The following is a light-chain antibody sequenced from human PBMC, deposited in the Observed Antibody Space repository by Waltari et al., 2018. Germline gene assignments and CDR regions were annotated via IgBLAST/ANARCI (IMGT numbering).Light chain of an antibody. CDR3: QQRSDWPPTWT. Sequence: EVVLTQSPATLSLSSGDRSTLSCRASKSISIYLSWYQHRPAQAPRLLIFDAPNSATGIPARFSGSGSGTDFTLTISNLGPEDSAVYYCQQRSDWPPTWTFGQGTKVEMK. CDR2: DAP. J-gene: IGKJ1*01. CDR1: KSISIY. V-gene: IGKV3-11*01.